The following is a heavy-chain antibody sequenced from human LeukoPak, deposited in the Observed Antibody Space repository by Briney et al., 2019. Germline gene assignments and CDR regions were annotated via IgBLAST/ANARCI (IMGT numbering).Heavy chain of an antibody. CDR1: GGSFSGYY. V-gene: IGHV4-34*01. Sequence: LETLSLTCVVYGGSFSGYYWSWIRQPPGKGLEWIGEINHSGSTNYNPSLKSRVTISVDTSKNQFALKLSSVTAADTAVYYCARLWVDCSGGSCYPYYFDYWGQGTLVTVSS. J-gene: IGHJ4*02. CDR2: INHSGST. D-gene: IGHD2-15*01. CDR3: ARLWVDCSGGSCYPYYFDY.